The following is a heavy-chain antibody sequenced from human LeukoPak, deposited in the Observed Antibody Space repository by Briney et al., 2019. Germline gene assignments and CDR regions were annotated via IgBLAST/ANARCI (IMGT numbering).Heavy chain of an antibody. D-gene: IGHD2-2*01. CDR1: AFNFRTDW. V-gene: IGHV3-7*02. CDR2: IKLERSDK. CDR3: ARSGYCSSTSCYADGYYYYGMDV. J-gene: IGHJ6*02. Sequence: GGSLRLSCAASAFNFRTDWLSWVRQAPGKGLEWVAMIKLERSDKFYVDSVKGRFTISRDRSKSTLYLQMNSLRAEDTAVYYCARSGYCSSTSCYADGYYYYGMDVWGQGTTVTVSS.